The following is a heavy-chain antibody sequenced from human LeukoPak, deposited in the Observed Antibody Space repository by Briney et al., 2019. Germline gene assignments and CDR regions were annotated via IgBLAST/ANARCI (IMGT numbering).Heavy chain of an antibody. Sequence: SETLSLTCTVSGGSISSYYWSWIRQPPGKGLEWIGYIYYSGSTYYNPSLKSRVTISVDTSKNQFSLKLSSVTAADTAVYYCARVRLREQLIDYWGQGTLVTVSS. CDR1: GGSISSYY. CDR2: IYYSGST. CDR3: ARVRLREQLIDY. V-gene: IGHV4-59*12. D-gene: IGHD1/OR15-1a*01. J-gene: IGHJ4*02.